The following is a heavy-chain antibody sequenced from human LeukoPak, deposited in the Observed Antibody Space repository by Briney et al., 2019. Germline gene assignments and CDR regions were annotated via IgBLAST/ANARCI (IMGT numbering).Heavy chain of an antibody. V-gene: IGHV4-34*01. CDR3: ARVGSILWWWLLVKFDY. CDR1: GGSFSGYY. CDR2: INHSGST. D-gene: IGHD2-21*01. Sequence: PSETLSLTCAVYGGSFSGYYWSWIRQPPGKGLEWIGEINHSGSTNYNPSLKSRVTISVDTSKNQFSLKLSSVTAADTAVYYCARVGSILWWWLLVKFDYWGQGTLVTVSS. J-gene: IGHJ4*02.